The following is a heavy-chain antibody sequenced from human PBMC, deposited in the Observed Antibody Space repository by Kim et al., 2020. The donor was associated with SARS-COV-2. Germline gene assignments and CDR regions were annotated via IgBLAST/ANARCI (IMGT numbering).Heavy chain of an antibody. J-gene: IGHJ1*01. V-gene: IGHV4-39*01. Sequence: SETLSLTCAVSSGSISSDAHNWAWIRQPPGKGLEWIGSIHYSGTTSYNPSLERRVTTSIDTSNNQFPLKLTSVTAADPAVYFCVGLVVVGVATHEYWGQGSLVTVSS. CDR1: SGSISSDAHN. CDR2: IHYSGTT. CDR3: VGLVVVGVATHEY. D-gene: IGHD5-12*01.